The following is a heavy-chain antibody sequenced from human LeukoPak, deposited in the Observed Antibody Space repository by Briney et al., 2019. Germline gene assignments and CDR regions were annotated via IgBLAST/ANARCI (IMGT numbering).Heavy chain of an antibody. V-gene: IGHV3-53*01. Sequence: SGGSLRLSCAASGFTVSSNYMSWVRQAPGKGLEWVSVIYSGGSTYYADSVKGRFTISRDNSKNTLYLQMNSLRAEDTAVYYCARVYGGHPYYYYYYMDVWGKGTTVTISS. CDR2: IYSGGST. J-gene: IGHJ6*03. CDR1: GFTVSSNY. D-gene: IGHD4-23*01. CDR3: ARVYGGHPYYYYYYMDV.